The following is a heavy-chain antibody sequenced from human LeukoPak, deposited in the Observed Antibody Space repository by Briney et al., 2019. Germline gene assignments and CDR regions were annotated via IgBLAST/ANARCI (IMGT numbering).Heavy chain of an antibody. CDR2: ISGSGGST. CDR1: GFTFSSYA. D-gene: IGHD4-23*01. Sequence: GGSLRLSCAASGFTFSSYAMSWVRQAPGKGLEWVSGISGSGGSTYDAHSVKGRFTISRDNSKNTLYLQMNSLRAEDTAVYYCAKATGYGGNSEVWGQGTLVTVSS. CDR3: AKATGYGGNSEV. J-gene: IGHJ4*02. V-gene: IGHV3-23*01.